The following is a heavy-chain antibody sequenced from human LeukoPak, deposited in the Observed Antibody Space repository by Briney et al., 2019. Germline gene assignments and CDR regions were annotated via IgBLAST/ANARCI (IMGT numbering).Heavy chain of an antibody. CDR2: ISSSSSYI. CDR3: ARDYPTYYYMDV. CDR1: GFTFSRYS. J-gene: IGHJ6*03. Sequence: GGSLRLSCAASGFTFSRYSMNWVRQAPGKGLEWVSSISSSSSYIYYADSVKGRFTISRDNAKNSLYLQMNSLRAEDTAVYYCARDYPTYYYMDVWGKGTTVTVSS. V-gene: IGHV3-21*01.